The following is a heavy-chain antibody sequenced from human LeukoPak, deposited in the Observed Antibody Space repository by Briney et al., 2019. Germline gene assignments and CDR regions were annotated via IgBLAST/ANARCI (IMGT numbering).Heavy chain of an antibody. V-gene: IGHV3-33*01. CDR2: IWYDGSNK. D-gene: IGHD2-2*01. CDR1: GFTFSSYG. J-gene: IGHJ4*02. CDR3: ARASEPCSSTSCPSEDYFDY. Sequence: GGSLRLSCAASGFTFSSYGMHWVRQAPGKGLEWVAVIWYDGSNKYYADSVKGRFTISRDNSKNTLYLQMNSLRAEDTAVYYCARASEPCSSTSCPSEDYFDYWSQGTLVTVSS.